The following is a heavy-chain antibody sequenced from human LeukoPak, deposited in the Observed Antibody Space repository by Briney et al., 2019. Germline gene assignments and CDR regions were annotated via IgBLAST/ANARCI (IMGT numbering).Heavy chain of an antibody. J-gene: IGHJ3*02. V-gene: IGHV4-59*11. CDR3: ARYPTTVTKGFDI. CDR2: ISYTGNT. CDR1: DASFSSHY. D-gene: IGHD4-17*01. Sequence: KPSETLSLTCIVSDASFSSHYWTWIRQPPGKGLEWIGYISYTGNTNYNPSLKSRVTISVDTSKNQFSLKLSSVTAADTAVYYCARYPTTVTKGFDIWGQGTMVTVSS.